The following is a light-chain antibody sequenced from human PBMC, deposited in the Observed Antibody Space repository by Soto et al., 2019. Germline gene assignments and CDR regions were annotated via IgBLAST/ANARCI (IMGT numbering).Light chain of an antibody. J-gene: IGLJ2*01. CDR3: QSYDDSLSHVV. CDR2: GDN. Sequence: QSVLTQPPSVSGAPGQRVTIPCTGSSYNTGSYYDVHWYQQLPGTVPKLLIYGDNNRPSGVPDRFSGSKSGTSASLAITGLQDEDEADYYCQSYDDSLSHVVFGGGTKLTVL. V-gene: IGLV1-40*01. CDR1: SYNTGSYYD.